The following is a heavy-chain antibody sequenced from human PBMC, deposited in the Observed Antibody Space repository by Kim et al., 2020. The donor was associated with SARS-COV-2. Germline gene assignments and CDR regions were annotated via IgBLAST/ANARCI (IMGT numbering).Heavy chain of an antibody. Sequence: GGSLRLSCAASGITLSNHGIHWVRQAPGKGLEWVAFIWSDGSSNYYGDSVKGRFTTSRDNSKNTVYLQMNSLRVEDTAVYYCARDRGTDYFDYWGQGTL. CDR2: IWSDGSSN. D-gene: IGHD3-16*01. CDR3: ARDRGTDYFDY. J-gene: IGHJ4*02. V-gene: IGHV3-33*01. CDR1: GITLSNHG.